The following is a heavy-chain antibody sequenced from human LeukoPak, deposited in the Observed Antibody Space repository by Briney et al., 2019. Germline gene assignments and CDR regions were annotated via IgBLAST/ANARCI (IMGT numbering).Heavy chain of an antibody. V-gene: IGHV1-2*02. CDR2: INPNSGGT. J-gene: IGHJ4*02. Sequence: ASVKVSCKASGYTFTGYYMHWVRQAPGRGLEWMGWINPNSGGTNYAQKFQGRVTMTRDTSISTAYMELSRLRSDDTAVYYCARETGTTDYYFDYWGQGTLVTVSS. D-gene: IGHD1-1*01. CDR3: ARETGTTDYYFDY. CDR1: GYTFTGYY.